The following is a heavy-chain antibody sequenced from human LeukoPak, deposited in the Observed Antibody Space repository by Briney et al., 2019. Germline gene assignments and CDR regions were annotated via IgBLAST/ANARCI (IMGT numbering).Heavy chain of an antibody. CDR3: ARYRGRVAGEYFVY. J-gene: IGHJ4*02. CDR1: GFSIRDLY. V-gene: IGHV3-11*06. CDR2: HSNSGSST. Sequence: GGSLRLFCAASGFSIRDLYIIWIRQAPAKGPEWVSYHSNSGSSTKYADSLMGRFTISRDNANNSLYLQMNSQIVEDTAVYYCARYRGRVAGEYFVYWGQGTLVTVSS. D-gene: IGHD6-19*01.